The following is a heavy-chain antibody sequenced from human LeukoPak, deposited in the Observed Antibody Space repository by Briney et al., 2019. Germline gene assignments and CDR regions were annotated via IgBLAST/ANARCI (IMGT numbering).Heavy chain of an antibody. V-gene: IGHV1-2*02. CDR1: GYTFTGYY. D-gene: IGHD3-10*01. Sequence: GASVKVSCKASGYTFTGYYMHWVRQAPGQGLEWMGWINPNSGGTDYAQKFQGRVTMTRDTSISTAYMELSRLRSDDTAVYYCARVWFGITMVRGTNWFDPWGQGTLVTVSS. J-gene: IGHJ5*02. CDR2: INPNSGGT. CDR3: ARVWFGITMVRGTNWFDP.